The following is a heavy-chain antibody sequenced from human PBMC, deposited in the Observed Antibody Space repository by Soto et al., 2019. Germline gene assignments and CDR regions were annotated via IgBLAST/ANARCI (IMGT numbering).Heavy chain of an antibody. Sequence: GESLKISCQASGYGFSSSWIAWVRQSPGKGLEWLGIIYPGDSETRYSPSFRGQVTFSADTSTNTAFLQWSRLKASDSGIYYCEKHVDNWAVPYYLESWGQGTQVPVSS. D-gene: IGHD5-12*01. J-gene: IGHJ4*02. CDR2: IYPGDSET. CDR3: EKHVDNWAVPYYLES. V-gene: IGHV5-51*01. CDR1: GYGFSSSW.